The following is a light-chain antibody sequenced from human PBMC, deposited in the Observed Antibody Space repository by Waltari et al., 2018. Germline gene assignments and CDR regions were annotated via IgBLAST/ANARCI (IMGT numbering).Light chain of an antibody. CDR3: QQSYITPRT. CDR2: GAS. J-gene: IGKJ1*01. Sequence: DIQMTQSPSSLSASVGDSVTITCRASQSISSFLSWYQQKPGEAPSLLIYGASTLQSGAPSRFSGSASGTDFTLTISSLQPEDFATYYCQQSYITPRTFGPGTKVEIK. V-gene: IGKV1-39*01. CDR1: QSISSF.